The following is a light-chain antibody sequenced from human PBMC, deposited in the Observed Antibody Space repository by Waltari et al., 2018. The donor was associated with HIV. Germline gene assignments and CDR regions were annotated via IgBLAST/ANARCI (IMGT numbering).Light chain of an antibody. J-gene: IGLJ2*01. CDR2: VND. CDR1: TSNIGSNY. CDR3: ASWDDSLGGYWI. Sequence: QSVVTQPPSASGTLGQRVTISCSGGTSNIGSNYVYWYQHLPGTSPKLLIYVNDQPPSGVPDRISGSKSGTSASLAISGLRSEDEADYYCASWDDSLGGYWIFGGGTNLTVL. V-gene: IGLV1-47*01.